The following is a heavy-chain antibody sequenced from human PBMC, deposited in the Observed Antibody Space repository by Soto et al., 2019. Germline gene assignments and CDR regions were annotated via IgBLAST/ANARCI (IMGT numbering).Heavy chain of an antibody. CDR3: AKGGGLYSAHAMDV. V-gene: IGHV3-23*01. CDR1: GFTFSSYA. Sequence: GSLRLSCAASGFTFSSYAMSWVRQAPGKGLEWVSAISGSGGSTYYADSVKGRFTISRDNSKNTLYLQMNSLRAEDTAVYYCAKGGGLYSAHAMDVWGQGTTVTVSS. J-gene: IGHJ6*02. D-gene: IGHD3-10*01. CDR2: ISGSGGST.